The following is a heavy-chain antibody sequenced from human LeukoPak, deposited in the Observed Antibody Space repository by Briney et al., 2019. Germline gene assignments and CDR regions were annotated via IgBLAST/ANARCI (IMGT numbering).Heavy chain of an antibody. CDR3: ATPDYGSGSYFEYYFDY. Sequence: ASVKVSRKVSVYTLTELSMHWVRQAPGKGLEWMGGFDPEDGETIYAQKFQGRVTMTEDTSTDTAYMELSSLRSEDTAVYYCATPDYGSGSYFEYYFDYWGQGTLVTVSS. CDR1: VYTLTELS. CDR2: FDPEDGET. J-gene: IGHJ4*02. D-gene: IGHD3-10*01. V-gene: IGHV1-24*01.